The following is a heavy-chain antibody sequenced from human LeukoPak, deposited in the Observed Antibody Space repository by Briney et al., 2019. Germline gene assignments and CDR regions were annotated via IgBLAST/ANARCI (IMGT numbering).Heavy chain of an antibody. Sequence: GGSLRLSCAASGFTFSSYSMNWVRQAPGKGLEWVSSISSSSSYIYYADSVKGRFTISRDNAKNSLHLQMNSLRAEDTAVYYCARDRYGSGSYYYFDYWGRGTLVTVSS. V-gene: IGHV3-21*01. J-gene: IGHJ4*02. CDR1: GFTFSSYS. D-gene: IGHD3-10*01. CDR2: ISSSSSYI. CDR3: ARDRYGSGSYYYFDY.